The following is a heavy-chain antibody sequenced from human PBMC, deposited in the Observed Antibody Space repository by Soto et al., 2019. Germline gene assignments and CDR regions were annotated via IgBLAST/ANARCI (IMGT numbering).Heavy chain of an antibody. Sequence: EGQLVETGGGLIQPGGSLRLSCAASDFTVGTNYMSWVRRAPGRGLEWVSIIYRDGKTYYADSVRGRFIISRDDSKNTLDLQMNRLRVEDTAIYYCAREAFTVSGGTSPVRVAGIDVWGQGTTVTVSS. D-gene: IGHD4-4*01. CDR3: AREAFTVSGGTSPVRVAGIDV. CDR1: DFTVGTNY. V-gene: IGHV3-53*02. J-gene: IGHJ6*02. CDR2: IYRDGKT.